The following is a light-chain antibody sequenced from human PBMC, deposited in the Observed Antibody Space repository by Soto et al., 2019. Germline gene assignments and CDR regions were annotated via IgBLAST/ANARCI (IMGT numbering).Light chain of an antibody. CDR3: QQYDTSPRT. J-gene: IGKJ1*01. CDR2: DAS. Sequence: EIVLTQSPATLSLSPGERATLSCRASQSVSRYLAWYQQKPGQAPRLLIYDASSRATGIPDRFSGSGSGTDFSLTISRLEPEDFAVYYCQQYDTSPRTFGQGTKVDIK. CDR1: QSVSRY. V-gene: IGKV3-20*01.